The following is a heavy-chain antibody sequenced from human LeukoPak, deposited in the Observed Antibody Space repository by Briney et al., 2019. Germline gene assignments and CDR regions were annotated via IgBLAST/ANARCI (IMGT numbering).Heavy chain of an antibody. CDR2: IWYDGSTK. Sequence: GGSLRLSCAASGFDFSSYGIHWVRQAPGKGLEWVAVIWYDGSTKYYADSVKGRFTISRDDSKNTLYLQMNSLRAEDTAVYYCASDDYVNYWGQGTLVTVSS. V-gene: IGHV3-33*01. CDR3: ASDDYVNY. D-gene: IGHD4-17*01. CDR1: GFDFSSYG. J-gene: IGHJ4*02.